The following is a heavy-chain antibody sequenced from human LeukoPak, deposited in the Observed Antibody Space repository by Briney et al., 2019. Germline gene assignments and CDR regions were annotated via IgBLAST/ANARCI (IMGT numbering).Heavy chain of an antibody. CDR1: GGSISSYY. V-gene: IGHV4-59*12. CDR2: IYYSGST. Sequence: SETLSLTCTVSGGSISSYYWSWIRQPPGKGLEWIGYIYYSGSTNYNPSLKSRVTISVDTSKNQFSLKLSSVTAADTAVYYCAREVLGVAATKGNWGQGTLVTVSS. J-gene: IGHJ4*02. CDR3: AREVLGVAATKGN. D-gene: IGHD2-15*01.